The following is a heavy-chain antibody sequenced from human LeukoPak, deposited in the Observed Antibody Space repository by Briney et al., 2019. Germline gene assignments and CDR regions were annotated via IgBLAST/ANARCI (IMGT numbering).Heavy chain of an antibody. Sequence: ASVQVSCKASGYTFTDYYIHWVRQAPGQGLEGMGWINPNSGDTNYAQNFQGRVTMTRDTSISTAYMELSRLTSDDTAVYYWASSPSYIRYWGQGTLVTVSS. V-gene: IGHV1-2*02. CDR1: GYTFTDYY. CDR2: INPNSGDT. D-gene: IGHD1-14*01. J-gene: IGHJ4*02. CDR3: ASSPSYIRY.